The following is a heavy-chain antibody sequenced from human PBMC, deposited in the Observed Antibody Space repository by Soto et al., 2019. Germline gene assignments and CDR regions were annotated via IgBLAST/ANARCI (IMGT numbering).Heavy chain of an antibody. Sequence: QVQLVQSGAEVKKPGASVKVSCKASGYTFTGYSMHWVRQAPGQGLEWMGWINPNSGGTNYAQKFQGWVTMTRDTSISTAYMELSRLRSDDTAVYYWASSLRGVDYYDSSGDYPLDYWGQGTLVTFSS. CDR3: ASSLRGVDYYDSSGDYPLDY. CDR2: INPNSGGT. CDR1: GYTFTGYS. D-gene: IGHD3-22*01. V-gene: IGHV1-2*04. J-gene: IGHJ4*02.